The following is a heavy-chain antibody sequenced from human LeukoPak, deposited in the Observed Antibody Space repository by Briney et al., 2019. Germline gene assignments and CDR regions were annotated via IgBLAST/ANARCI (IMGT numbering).Heavy chain of an antibody. CDR1: GFTFSSYA. D-gene: IGHD6-19*01. Sequence: GGSLRLSCAASGFTFSSYAMSWVRQAPGKGLEWVSGISGSGGGTYYADSVKGRFTISRDNSKNTLYLRMNSLRAEDTAVYYCTQDMTPFGAVAGKIHYWGQGTLVTVSS. CDR2: ISGSGGGT. J-gene: IGHJ4*02. V-gene: IGHV3-23*01. CDR3: TQDMTPFGAVAGKIHY.